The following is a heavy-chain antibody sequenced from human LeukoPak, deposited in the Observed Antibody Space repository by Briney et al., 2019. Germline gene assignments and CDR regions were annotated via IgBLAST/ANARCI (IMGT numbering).Heavy chain of an antibody. Sequence: SETLSLTCTVPGGSISSYYWSWIRQPPGKGLEWIGYIYYSGSTNYNPSLKSRVTISIDTSKNQFSLRLSSVTAADTAVYYCAGDTHYYGMDVWGQGTTVTVSS. CDR3: AGDTHYYGMDV. V-gene: IGHV4-59*01. J-gene: IGHJ6*02. CDR2: IYYSGST. CDR1: GGSISSYY.